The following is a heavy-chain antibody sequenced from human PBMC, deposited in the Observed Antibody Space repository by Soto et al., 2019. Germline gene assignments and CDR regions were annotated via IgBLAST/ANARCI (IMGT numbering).Heavy chain of an antibody. D-gene: IGHD2-2*01. V-gene: IGHV3-30*18. Sequence: GGSLRLSCAASGFTFSSYGMHWVRQAPGKGLEWVAVISYDGSNKYYADSVKGRFTISRDNSKNTLYLQMNSLRAEDTAVYYCAKPVGYQLLPGFDYWGQGTLVTVSS. J-gene: IGHJ4*02. CDR1: GFTFSSYG. CDR2: ISYDGSNK. CDR3: AKPVGYQLLPGFDY.